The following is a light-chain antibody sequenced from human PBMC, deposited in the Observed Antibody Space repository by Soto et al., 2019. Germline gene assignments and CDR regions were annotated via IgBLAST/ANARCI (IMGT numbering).Light chain of an antibody. Sequence: QSALTQPPSASGSPGQSVTISCTGTSSDVGGYDYVSWYQQHPGKAPKLMIFEVSKRPSGVPDRFSGSKSGNTASLTVSGLQAEDEADYYCSSYADSDILWVFGGGTKVTVL. J-gene: IGLJ3*02. CDR2: EVS. CDR3: SSYADSDILWV. CDR1: SSDVGGYDY. V-gene: IGLV2-8*01.